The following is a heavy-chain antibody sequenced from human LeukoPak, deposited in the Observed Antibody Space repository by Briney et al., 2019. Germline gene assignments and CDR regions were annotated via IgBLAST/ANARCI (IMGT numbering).Heavy chain of an antibody. D-gene: IGHD3-22*01. V-gene: IGHV1-69*13. CDR2: IIPIFGTA. CDR3: ARDYYDSSGYAPTAFDY. CDR1: GGTFSSYA. Sequence: GASVKVSCKASGGTFSSYAISWVRQAPGQGLEWMGGIIPIFGTANYAQKFQGRVTITADESTSTAYMELSSLRSEDTAVYYCARDYYDSSGYAPTAFDYWGQGTLVTVSS. J-gene: IGHJ4*02.